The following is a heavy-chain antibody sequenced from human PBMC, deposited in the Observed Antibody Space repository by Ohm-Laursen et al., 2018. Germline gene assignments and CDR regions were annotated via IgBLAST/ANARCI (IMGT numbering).Heavy chain of an antibody. Sequence: SLRLSCTASGFTFSDYYMSWIRQAPGKGLEWVSYISSSGSTIYYADSVKGRFTISRDNANNSVYLQMNSLRAEDTAVYYCAREDGNCTSAVCYRRFDPWGQGTLVTVS. V-gene: IGHV3-11*04. D-gene: IGHD2-8*01. CDR1: GFTFSDYY. J-gene: IGHJ5*02. CDR2: ISSSGSTI. CDR3: AREDGNCTSAVCYRRFDP.